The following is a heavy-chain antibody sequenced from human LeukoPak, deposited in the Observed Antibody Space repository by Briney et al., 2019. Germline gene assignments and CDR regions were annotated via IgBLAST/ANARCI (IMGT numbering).Heavy chain of an antibody. J-gene: IGHJ4*02. D-gene: IGHD1-26*01. Sequence: GGSLRLSCAASGFTFSDYYMSWIRQAPGKGMEWVSYISSSSSYTNYADSVKGRFTISRDNAKNSLYLQMNSLRAEDTAVYYCARVNILPDYWGQGTLVTVSS. CDR1: GFTFSDYY. V-gene: IGHV3-11*05. CDR3: ARVNILPDY. CDR2: ISSSSSYT.